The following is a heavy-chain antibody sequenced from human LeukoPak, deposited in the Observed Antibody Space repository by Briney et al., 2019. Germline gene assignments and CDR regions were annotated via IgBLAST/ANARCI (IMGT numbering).Heavy chain of an antibody. V-gene: IGHV1-2*02. J-gene: IGHJ4*02. CDR3: ARDVEMAKFFDY. CDR2: INPNSGGT. D-gene: IGHD5-24*01. Sequence: ASVKVSSKASGYTFTGYYMHWVRQAPGQGLEWMGWINPNSGGTNYAQKFQGRVTMTRDTSISTAYMELSRLRYDDTAVYYCARDVEMAKFFDYWGQGTLVTVSS. CDR1: GYTFTGYY.